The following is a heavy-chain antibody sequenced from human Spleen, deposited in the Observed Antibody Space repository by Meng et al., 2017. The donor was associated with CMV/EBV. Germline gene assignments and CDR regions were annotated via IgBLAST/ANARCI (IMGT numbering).Heavy chain of an antibody. Sequence: SETLSLTCTVSGGSVSSGSYYWSWIRQPPGKGLEWIGYIYYSGSTNYNPSLKRRVTISVDTSKNQFSLKLSAVTAADTAVYYCARATHPATYCSSTSCHRQGAFDIWGQGTMVTVSS. CDR1: GGSVSSGSYY. J-gene: IGHJ3*02. V-gene: IGHV4-61*01. D-gene: IGHD2-2*02. CDR2: IYYSGST. CDR3: ARATHPATYCSSTSCHRQGAFDI.